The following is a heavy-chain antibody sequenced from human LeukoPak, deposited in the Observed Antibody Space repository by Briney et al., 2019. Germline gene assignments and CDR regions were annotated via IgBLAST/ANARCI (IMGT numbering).Heavy chain of an antibody. V-gene: IGHV4-4*02. Sequence: NPSGTLSLTCTVSSGAISTSHWLSWVRPPPGKGLEWIGEIYGSGNTNYNPSLKSRVTMSVDKTRIHLSLKLHSVTAADTAVYYCATKLFTDPHYFDYWGQGILVTVSS. CDR1: SGAISTSHW. D-gene: IGHD1-1*01. CDR3: ATKLFTDPHYFDY. J-gene: IGHJ4*02. CDR2: IYGSGNT.